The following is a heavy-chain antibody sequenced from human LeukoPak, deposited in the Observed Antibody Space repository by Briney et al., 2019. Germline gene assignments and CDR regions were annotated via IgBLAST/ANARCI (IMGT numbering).Heavy chain of an antibody. Sequence: SETLSLTCTVSGDPISDSNYYWGWIRQPPGKGLEWIGSLYYTGSTYYNPSLKSRVTISVDTSKNQFSLKLSSVTAADTAVYYCARHIYCGGDCSPPVYWGQGTLVTVSS. CDR1: GDPISDSNYY. V-gene: IGHV4-39*01. CDR3: ARHIYCGGDCSPPVY. D-gene: IGHD2-21*02. CDR2: LYYTGST. J-gene: IGHJ4*02.